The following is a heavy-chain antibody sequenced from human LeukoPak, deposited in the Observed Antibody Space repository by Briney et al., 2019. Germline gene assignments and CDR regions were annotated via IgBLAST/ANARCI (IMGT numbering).Heavy chain of an antibody. Sequence: SGESLRLACAASGFTFSDYYMSWIRQAPGKGLEWVSYISSSGSTIYYADSVKGRFTISRDNAKNSLYLQMNSLRAEDTAVYYCAREINSGYEFDYWGQGTLVTVSS. CDR3: AREINSGYEFDY. J-gene: IGHJ4*02. D-gene: IGHD5-12*01. CDR2: ISSSGSTI. CDR1: GFTFSDYY. V-gene: IGHV3-11*04.